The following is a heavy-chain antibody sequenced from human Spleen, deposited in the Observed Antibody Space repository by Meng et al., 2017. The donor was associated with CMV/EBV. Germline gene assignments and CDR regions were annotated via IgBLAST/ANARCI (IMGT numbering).Heavy chain of an antibody. J-gene: IGHJ6*02. D-gene: IGHD2-2*01. CDR3: ARDGQSPGLRIVVVPAGSYGMDV. CDR1: GFIFSSYA. CDR2: ISSSSSYI. V-gene: IGHV3-21*01. Sequence: GESLKISCAASGFIFSSYAMNWVRQAPGKGLEWVSSISSSSSYIYYADSVKGRFTISRDNAKNPLYLQMNSLRAEDTAVYYCARDGQSPGLRIVVVPAGSYGMDVWGQGTTVTVSS.